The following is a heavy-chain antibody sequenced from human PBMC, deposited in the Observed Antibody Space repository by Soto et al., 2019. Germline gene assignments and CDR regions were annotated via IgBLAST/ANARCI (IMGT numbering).Heavy chain of an antibody. CDR1: GFTFSSYC. J-gene: IGHJ4*02. Sequence: PGGSLRVSCAASGFTFSSYCMHWVRQAPGKGLEWVAVIWYDGSNKYYADSVKGRFTISRDNSKNTLYLQMNSLRAEDTAVYYCARQYYFGSGSYYNRPFDFWGQGTLVTVSS. CDR2: IWYDGSNK. CDR3: ARQYYFGSGSYYNRPFDF. V-gene: IGHV3-33*01. D-gene: IGHD3-10*01.